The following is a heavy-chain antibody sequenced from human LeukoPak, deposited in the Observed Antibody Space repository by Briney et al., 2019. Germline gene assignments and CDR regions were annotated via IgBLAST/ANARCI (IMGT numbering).Heavy chain of an antibody. CDR3: ARGPLGYCSSTSCYNGGYFQH. D-gene: IGHD2-2*01. Sequence: ASVKVSCKASGYTFTSYGISWVRQAPGQGLEWMGWISAYNGNTNYAQKLQGRVTMTTDTSTSTAYMELRSLRSDDTAVYYCARGPLGYCSSTSCYNGGYFQHWGQSTLVTVSS. V-gene: IGHV1-18*01. CDR2: ISAYNGNT. J-gene: IGHJ1*01. CDR1: GYTFTSYG.